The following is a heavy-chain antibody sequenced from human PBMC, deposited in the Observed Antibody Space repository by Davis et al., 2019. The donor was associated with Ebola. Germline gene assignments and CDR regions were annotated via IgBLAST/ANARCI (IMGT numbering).Heavy chain of an antibody. CDR2: IYYTGST. Sequence: MPSETLSLTCAVSGGSISSSNWWSWVRQPPGKGLEWIGYIYYTGSTDYNPSLKSRVTISADTSKNQFSLTLSSVTAADTAVYYCARGRRLYGLLYYYGMDVWGQGTTVTVSS. CDR1: GGSISSSNW. D-gene: IGHD3-16*01. J-gene: IGHJ6*02. V-gene: IGHV4-4*02. CDR3: ARGRRLYGLLYYYGMDV.